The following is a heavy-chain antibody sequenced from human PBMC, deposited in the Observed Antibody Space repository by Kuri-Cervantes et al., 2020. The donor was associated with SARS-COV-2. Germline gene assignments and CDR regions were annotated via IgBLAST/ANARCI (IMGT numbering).Heavy chain of an antibody. Sequence: SETLSLTCTVSGGSISSRSYYWGWIRQPPGKGLEWIGSVYYSGSTYYNPSLKSRVTISVDTSKNQFSLKLSSVTAADTAVYYCATDGYWGQGTLVTVSS. CDR2: VYYSGST. V-gene: IGHV4-39*02. J-gene: IGHJ4*02. CDR1: GGSISSRSYY. CDR3: ATDGY.